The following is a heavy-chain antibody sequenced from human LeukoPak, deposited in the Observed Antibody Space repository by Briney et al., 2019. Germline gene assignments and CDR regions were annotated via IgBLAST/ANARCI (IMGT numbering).Heavy chain of an antibody. CDR3: AKDRYYFDY. CDR2: INHSGST. Sequence: SETLSLTCAVYGGSFSGYYWSWIRQPPGKGLEWIGEINHSGSTNYNPSLKSRVTISVDTSKNQFSLKLSSVTAADTAVYYCAKDRYYFDYWGQGTLVTVSS. CDR1: GGSFSGYY. J-gene: IGHJ4*02. V-gene: IGHV4-34*01.